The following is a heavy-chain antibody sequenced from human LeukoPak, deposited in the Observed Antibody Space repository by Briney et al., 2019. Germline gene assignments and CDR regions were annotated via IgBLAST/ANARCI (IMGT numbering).Heavy chain of an antibody. CDR1: GYTFSNYD. CDR3: ARGPPESSSSDS. D-gene: IGHD6-13*01. J-gene: IGHJ4*02. CDR2: MSPNNGKT. V-gene: IGHV1-8*01. Sequence: ASMKVSCKASGYTFSNYDINWVRQATGQGLEWMGWMSPNNGKTGYAQNFQGRVTMTRDTSISTAYMELRRLRIEDTAVYYCARGPPESSSSDSWGQGTLVTVSS.